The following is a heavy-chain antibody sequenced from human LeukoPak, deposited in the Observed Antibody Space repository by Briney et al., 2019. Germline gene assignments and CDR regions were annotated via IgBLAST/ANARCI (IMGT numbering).Heavy chain of an antibody. V-gene: IGHV1-18*01. CDR1: GYTFNTYG. D-gene: IGHD3-22*01. Sequence: ASVKVSCKASGYTFNTYGISWVRQAPGQGLEWMGWISTYDGNTNYAQNLQGRVTMTTDTSTRTAYMELRSLRSGDTAVYYCARDLNYYDSSGYFDYWGQGTLVTVSS. J-gene: IGHJ4*02. CDR3: ARDLNYYDSSGYFDY. CDR2: ISTYDGNT.